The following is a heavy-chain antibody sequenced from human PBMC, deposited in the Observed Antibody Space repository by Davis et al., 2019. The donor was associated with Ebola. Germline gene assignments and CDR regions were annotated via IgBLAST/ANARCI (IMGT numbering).Heavy chain of an antibody. CDR3: ARDLVRLHMDV. CDR2: IYSGGST. Sequence: GESLKISCAASGFTVSSNYMSWVRQAPGKGLEWVSVIYSGGSTYYADPVKGRFTISRDNSKNTLYLQMNSLRAEDTAVYYCARDLVRLHMDVWGQGTTVTVSS. J-gene: IGHJ6*02. D-gene: IGHD4-11*01. CDR1: GFTVSSNY. V-gene: IGHV3-53*01.